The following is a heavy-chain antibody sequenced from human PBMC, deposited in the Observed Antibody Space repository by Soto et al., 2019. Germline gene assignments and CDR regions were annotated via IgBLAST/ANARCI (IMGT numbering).Heavy chain of an antibody. J-gene: IGHJ3*02. V-gene: IGHV5-51*01. CDR2: IYPGDSDT. CDR3: ARLRADGRDYYDSSGYYYDDAFDI. CDR1: GYSFTSYW. Sequence: EVQLVQSGAEVKKPGESLKISCKGSGYSFTSYWIGWVRQMPGKGLEWMGIIYPGDSDTRYSPSFQGQVTISADKSTSTAYLQWSSLKASDTAMYYCARLRADGRDYYDSSGYYYDDAFDIWGQGTMVTVSS. D-gene: IGHD3-22*01.